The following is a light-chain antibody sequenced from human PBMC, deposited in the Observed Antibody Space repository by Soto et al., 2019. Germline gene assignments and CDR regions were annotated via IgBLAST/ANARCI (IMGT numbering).Light chain of an antibody. Sequence: EIVLTQSPATLSFSPGERATLSCRASQSVSSYLAWYQQKPGQAPRLPIYDASNRAPGIPARFSGSGSGTDFTLTISSLEPEDFAVYYCQQRSNWPLTFGGGTKVEIK. CDR1: QSVSSY. CDR2: DAS. J-gene: IGKJ4*01. CDR3: QQRSNWPLT. V-gene: IGKV3-11*01.